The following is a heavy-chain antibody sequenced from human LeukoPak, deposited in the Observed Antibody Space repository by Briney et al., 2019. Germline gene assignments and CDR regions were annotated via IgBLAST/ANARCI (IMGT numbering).Heavy chain of an antibody. D-gene: IGHD2/OR15-2a*01. CDR1: GASISSGDYS. J-gene: IGHJ4*02. Sequence: SETLSLTCTVSGASISSGDYSWSWIRQPPGKGLEWIGYIYYSGSPYYSPSLKSRVTISLDTSKNQLSLKLSSVTAADTAVYYCAREDQLLDFFDYWGQGTLVTVSS. CDR3: AREDQLLDFFDY. CDR2: IYYSGSP. V-gene: IGHV4-30-4*08.